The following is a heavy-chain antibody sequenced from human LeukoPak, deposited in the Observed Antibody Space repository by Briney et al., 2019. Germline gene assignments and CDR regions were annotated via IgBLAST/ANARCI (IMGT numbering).Heavy chain of an antibody. Sequence: PSGSPSLTCPVSGWAFNGFYWGWIPQAPGEGGGGVGEINHSGSTNYNPSLKSRVTISVDTSKNQFSLKLSSVTAADTAVYYCARSPRSTSRQPFDLWGRGTLVTVSS. V-gene: IGHV4-34*01. J-gene: IGHJ2*01. CDR1: GWAFNGFY. CDR2: INHSGST. CDR3: ARSPRSTSRQPFDL. D-gene: IGHD2-2*01.